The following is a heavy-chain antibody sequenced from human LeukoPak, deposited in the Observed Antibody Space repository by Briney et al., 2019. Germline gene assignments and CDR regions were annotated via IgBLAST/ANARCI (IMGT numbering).Heavy chain of an antibody. CDR1: GSTFNTYA. D-gene: IGHD6-25*01. Sequence: GGSLRLSCAASGSTFNTYAMHWVRQAPGKGLEWVALISYAGNNKFYRDSVKGRFSVSRDNSKSTLQMDNLRLEDTAVYYCARAGSAGLYYYYMDVWGKGTMVTVSS. CDR3: ARAGSAGLYYYYMDV. V-gene: IGHV3-30-3*01. CDR2: ISYAGNNK. J-gene: IGHJ6*03.